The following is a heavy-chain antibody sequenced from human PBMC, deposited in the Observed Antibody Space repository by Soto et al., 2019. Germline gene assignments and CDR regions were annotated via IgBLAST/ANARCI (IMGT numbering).Heavy chain of an antibody. Sequence: QVQLQESGPGLVKPSQTLSLTCTVSGGSISSGDYYWSWIRQPPGKGLEWIGYIYYSGSTYYNPSLKSRVTISVATSKNQFSLKLSSVTAADTAVYYCASIGYSSSWPRRYYYYYGMDVWGQGTTVTVSS. CDR2: IYYSGST. D-gene: IGHD6-13*01. V-gene: IGHV4-30-4*01. J-gene: IGHJ6*02. CDR1: GGSISSGDYY. CDR3: ASIGYSSSWPRRYYYYYGMDV.